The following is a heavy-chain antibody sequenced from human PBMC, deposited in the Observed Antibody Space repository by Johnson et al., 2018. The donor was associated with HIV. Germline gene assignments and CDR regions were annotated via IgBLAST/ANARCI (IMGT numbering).Heavy chain of an antibody. CDR3: ARVSGIAALWDAFDI. V-gene: IGHV3-30*02. CDR2: IRYDGTNK. CDR1: GFTFGSFV. Sequence: QVQLVESGGGVVRPGGSLRLSCAASGFTFGSFVMSWVRQAPGRGLEWVAFIRYDGTNKHFADHVKGRFTLSRDNSKNTLYLQMKSLRAEDTAMYYCARVSGIAALWDAFDIWGQGTMVTVSS. D-gene: IGHD6-6*01. J-gene: IGHJ3*02.